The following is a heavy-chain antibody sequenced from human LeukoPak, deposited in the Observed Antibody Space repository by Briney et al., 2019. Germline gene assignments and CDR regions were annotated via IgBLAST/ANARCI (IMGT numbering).Heavy chain of an antibody. Sequence: GGSLRLSRAASLFTFSTYWLSWVRQAPGKGLEWVANIKEEGSEKYYRDSVKSRFTISRDNAKKSLYMEMNTLREPDTAVYYCARDSSGYQWGQGTLVTVSS. V-gene: IGHV3-7*01. CDR2: IKEEGSEK. CDR1: LFTFSTYW. D-gene: IGHD3-22*01. CDR3: ARDSSGYQ. J-gene: IGHJ4*02.